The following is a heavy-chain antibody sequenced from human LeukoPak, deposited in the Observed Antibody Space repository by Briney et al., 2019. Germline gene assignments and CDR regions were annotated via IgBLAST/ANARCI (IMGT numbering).Heavy chain of an antibody. J-gene: IGHJ4*02. CDR2: FHTSGST. D-gene: IGHD3-22*01. Sequence: SETLSLTCTVSGGSISSYYWSWVRQPAGKGLEWIGRFHTSGSTNYNPSLKSRVTMSLDTSNNQFSLKLSSVTAADTAVYYCTRAAPLDSSGSHTYYFDYWGQGTLVTVSS. V-gene: IGHV4-4*07. CDR1: GGSISSYY. CDR3: TRAAPLDSSGSHTYYFDY.